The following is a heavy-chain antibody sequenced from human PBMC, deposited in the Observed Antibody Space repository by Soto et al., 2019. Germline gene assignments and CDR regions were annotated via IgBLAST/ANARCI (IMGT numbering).Heavy chain of an antibody. J-gene: IGHJ6*01. D-gene: IGHD2-8*01. Sequence: GGSLRLSCAASGFTFSSYAMSWVRQAPGKGLEWVSAISGSGGSTYYADSVKGRFTISRDNSKNTLYLQMNSLRAEDTAVYYCAKNVLSGYYYYGMHVWGQGTTVSGSS. CDR1: GFTFSSYA. V-gene: IGHV3-23*01. CDR3: AKNVLSGYYYYGMHV. CDR2: ISGSGGST.